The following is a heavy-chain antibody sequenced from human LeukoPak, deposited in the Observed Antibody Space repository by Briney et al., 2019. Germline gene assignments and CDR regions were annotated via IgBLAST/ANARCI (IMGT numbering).Heavy chain of an antibody. CDR2: INPNSGGT. Sequence: ASVKVSCKASRYTFTGYNMHWVRQAPGQRLEWMGWINPNSGGTNYAQKFQGRVTMTRDTSISTAYMELSRLRSDDTAVYYCARGLKYSSSWSNWFDPWGQGTLVTVSS. J-gene: IGHJ5*02. CDR3: ARGLKYSSSWSNWFDP. D-gene: IGHD6-13*01. V-gene: IGHV1-2*02. CDR1: RYTFTGYN.